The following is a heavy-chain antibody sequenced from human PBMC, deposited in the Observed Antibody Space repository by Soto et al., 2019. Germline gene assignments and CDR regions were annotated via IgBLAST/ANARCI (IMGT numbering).Heavy chain of an antibody. CDR2: IWYDGSNK. V-gene: IGHV3-33*01. D-gene: IGHD6-6*01. J-gene: IGHJ4*02. CDR3: ARGGLYSSSSDFDY. CDR1: GFTFSNYG. Sequence: QVQLVESGGGVVQPGRSLRLSCAAAGFTFSNYGIHWVRQTPGKGLEWVAAIWYDGSNKYYVDSVKGRFTISRDNSKNTLYLQMDSLRGEDTAVYYCARGGLYSSSSDFDYWGQGTLVTVSS.